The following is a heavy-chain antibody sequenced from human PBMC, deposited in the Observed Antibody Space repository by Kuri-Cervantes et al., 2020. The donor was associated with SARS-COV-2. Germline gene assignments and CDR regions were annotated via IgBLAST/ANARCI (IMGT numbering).Heavy chain of an antibody. CDR2: ISGSGGST. Sequence: GESLKISCAASGFTFSSYAMSWVRQAPGKGLEWVSAISGSGGSTYYADSVKGRFTISRDNSKNTLYLQMNSLKTEDTAVYYCTTDVHLAVGATYYYYYGMDVWGQGTTVTVSS. D-gene: IGHD1-26*01. V-gene: IGHV3-23*01. CDR1: GFTFSSYA. CDR3: TTDVHLAVGATYYYYYGMDV. J-gene: IGHJ6*02.